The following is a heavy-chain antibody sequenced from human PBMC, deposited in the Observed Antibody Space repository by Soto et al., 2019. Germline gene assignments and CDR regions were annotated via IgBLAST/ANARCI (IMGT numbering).Heavy chain of an antibody. CDR2: VYYSGTT. V-gene: IGHV4-39*01. D-gene: IGHD6-6*01. CDR1: GGSLSRRTHY. Sequence: SETLSLTCTVSGGSLSRRTHYWGWIRQSPGKGLEWIGSVYYSGTTYYNPSLKSRVTISVDTSKSQFSLKLNSVTAADTAVYYCARHLSSYYYYMDVWGKGTTVTVSS. CDR3: ARHLSSYYYYMDV. J-gene: IGHJ6*03.